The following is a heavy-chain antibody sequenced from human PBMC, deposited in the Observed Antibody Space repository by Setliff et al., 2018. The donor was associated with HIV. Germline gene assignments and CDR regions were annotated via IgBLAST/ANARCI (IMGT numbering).Heavy chain of an antibody. V-gene: IGHV4-34*01. CDR3: ARDRSSGRGYYYYYYMDV. D-gene: IGHD6-19*01. CDR1: GGSFSAYY. Sequence: SETLSLTCTVSGGSFSAYYWTWIRQSPHKGLEWVGEIDHTGSAYYNPSLTSRVTISVDTSKNQFSLKLSSVTAADTAVYYCARDRSSGRGYYYYYYMDVWGKGTTVTVSS. CDR2: IDHTGSA. J-gene: IGHJ6*03.